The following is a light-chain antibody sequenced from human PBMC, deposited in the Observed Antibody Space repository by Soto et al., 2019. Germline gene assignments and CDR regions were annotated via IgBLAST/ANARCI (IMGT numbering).Light chain of an antibody. V-gene: IGKV1-39*01. CDR1: QTIHTY. J-gene: IGKJ5*01. Sequence: DIQLLQYPYSLSAFLGDRFSITCRASQTIHTYVNWYQQKPGKAPRLLIYGASTLQRGVPARFSGSGSGTDFTLSISSLLPEDSATYYCQQSFIARFTFGQGTLLEIK. CDR3: QQSFIARFT. CDR2: GAS.